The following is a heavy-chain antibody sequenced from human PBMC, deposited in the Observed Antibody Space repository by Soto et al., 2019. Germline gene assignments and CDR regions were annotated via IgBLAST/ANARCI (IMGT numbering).Heavy chain of an antibody. CDR3: ARHYPFGSGSFSPYYFDS. Sequence: SETLSLTCAVSGGSISSGGHSWSWIRQPPGKGLEWIGYIYHSGSSYYNPSLRSRVTIFVDTSKNQFSLKLSSVTAADTAVYYCARHYPFGSGSFSPYYFDSWGRGTLVTVSS. V-gene: IGHV4-30-2*03. D-gene: IGHD3-10*01. J-gene: IGHJ4*02. CDR1: GGSISSGGHS. CDR2: IYHSGSS.